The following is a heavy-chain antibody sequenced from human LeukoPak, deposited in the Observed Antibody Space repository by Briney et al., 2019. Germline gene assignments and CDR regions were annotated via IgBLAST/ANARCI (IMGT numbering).Heavy chain of an antibody. J-gene: IGHJ4*02. CDR2: ISSSGSTI. Sequence: GGSLRLSCAASGFSFSDYYVSWIRKAPGQGLEWVSYISSSGSTIYYADSVKGRFTISRDNSKNTLYLQMNSLRAEDTAVYYCARDVSRQQLGPSDYWGQGTLVTVSS. CDR1: GFSFSDYY. V-gene: IGHV3-11*04. CDR3: ARDVSRQQLGPSDY. D-gene: IGHD6-13*01.